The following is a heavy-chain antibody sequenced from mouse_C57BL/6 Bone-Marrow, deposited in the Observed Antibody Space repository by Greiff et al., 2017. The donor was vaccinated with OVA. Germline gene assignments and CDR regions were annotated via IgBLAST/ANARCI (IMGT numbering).Heavy chain of an antibody. CDR2: ISSGSSTI. V-gene: IGHV5-17*01. CDR3: ARRIITTVTHDFYYAMDY. Sequence: EVKLMESGGGLVKPGGSLKLSCAASGFTFSDYGMHWVRQAPEKGLEWVAYISSGSSTIYYADTVKGRFTISRDNAKNTLFLQMTSLRSEDTAMYYCARRIITTVTHDFYYAMDYWGQGTSVTVSS. D-gene: IGHD1-1*01. J-gene: IGHJ4*01. CDR1: GFTFSDYG.